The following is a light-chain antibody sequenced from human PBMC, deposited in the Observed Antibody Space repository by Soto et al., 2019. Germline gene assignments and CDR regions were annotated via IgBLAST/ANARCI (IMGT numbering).Light chain of an antibody. Sequence: QSVLTQPASVSGSPGQSITISCSGSTSDVGGYNLVSWYQQHTAKAPKLLIYEGTQRPSGVSSRFSGSKYGNTGYLTIAGLQAEDEADYYCCSYSSSRSDVFGTGTKVTVL. CDR3: CSYSSSRSDV. CDR2: EGT. V-gene: IGLV2-23*01. CDR1: TSDVGGYNL. J-gene: IGLJ1*01.